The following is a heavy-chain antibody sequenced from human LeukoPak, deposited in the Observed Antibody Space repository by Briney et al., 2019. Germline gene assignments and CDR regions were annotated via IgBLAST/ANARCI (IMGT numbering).Heavy chain of an antibody. CDR1: GGSISSSSYY. V-gene: IGHV4-39*01. CDR2: IYYSGST. CDR3: ASILVPAAMATMGIDY. D-gene: IGHD2-2*01. Sequence: SETLSLTCTVSGGSISSSSYYWGWIRQPPGKGLEWIGSIYYSGSTYYNPSLKSRVTISVDTSKNQFSLKLSSVTAADTAVYYCASILVPAAMATMGIDYWGQGTLVTVSS. J-gene: IGHJ4*02.